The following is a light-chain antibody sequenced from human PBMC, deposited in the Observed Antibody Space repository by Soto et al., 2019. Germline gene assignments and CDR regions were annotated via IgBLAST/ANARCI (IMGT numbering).Light chain of an antibody. CDR2: DAS. Sequence: DIQMTQSPSTLSASVGDRVTITCRASQSISNWLAWYQQKPGKAPKLLIFDASSLERGVPSRFSGSGSGTEFTLTISSLQPDDFATYYCQQYNSYSRTFGQGTKVEIK. J-gene: IGKJ1*01. CDR3: QQYNSYSRT. V-gene: IGKV1-5*01. CDR1: QSISNW.